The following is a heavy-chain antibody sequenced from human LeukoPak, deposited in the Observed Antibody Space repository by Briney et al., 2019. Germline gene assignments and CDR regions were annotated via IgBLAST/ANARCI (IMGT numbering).Heavy chain of an antibody. CDR3: AMLTKQYYYGSGSYSWFDP. J-gene: IGHJ5*02. CDR2: IIPIFGTA. Sequence: SVKVSCKASGYTFTSYGISWVRQAPGQGLEWMGGIIPIFGTANYAQKFQGRVTITADKSTSTAYMELSSLRSEDTAVYYCAMLTKQYYYGSGSYSWFDPWGQGTLVTVSS. CDR1: GYTFTSYG. D-gene: IGHD3-10*01. V-gene: IGHV1-69*06.